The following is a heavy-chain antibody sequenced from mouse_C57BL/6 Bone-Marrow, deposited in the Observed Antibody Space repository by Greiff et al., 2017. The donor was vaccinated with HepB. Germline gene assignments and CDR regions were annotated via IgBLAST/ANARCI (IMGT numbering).Heavy chain of an antibody. V-gene: IGHV5-17*01. CDR3: ARGKRWLLPFAY. CDR1: GFTFSDYG. J-gene: IGHJ3*01. D-gene: IGHD2-3*01. CDR2: ISSGSSTI. Sequence: VQLVESGGGLVKPGGSLKLSCAASGFTFSDYGMHWVRQAPEKGLEWVAYISSGSSTIYYADTVKGRFTISRDNAKNTLFLQMTSLRSEDTAMYYCARGKRWLLPFAYWGQGTLVTVSA.